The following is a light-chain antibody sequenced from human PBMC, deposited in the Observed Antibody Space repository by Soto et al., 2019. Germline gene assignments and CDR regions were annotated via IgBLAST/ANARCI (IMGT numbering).Light chain of an antibody. V-gene: IGKV1-39*01. CDR1: QSITIY. Sequence: DIQMTQSPSSLSASVGDRVTITCRASQSITIYLNWYQQQPGKAPRLLIYGASTLQTGVPSRFSGSRSMTDFTLTISDLQPEDFATYYCQQTYTAPRTFGQGTKL. CDR2: GAS. CDR3: QQTYTAPRT. J-gene: IGKJ1*01.